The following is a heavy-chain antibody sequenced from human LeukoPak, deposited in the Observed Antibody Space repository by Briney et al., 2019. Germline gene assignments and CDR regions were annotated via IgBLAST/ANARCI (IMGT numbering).Heavy chain of an antibody. CDR1: GVTFSDYS. V-gene: IGHV3-23*01. D-gene: IGHD2-15*01. Sequence: GGSLRLSCAASGVTFSDYSMTWVRQAPGKGLEWVSTIRSNGGETYYADSVKGRFTVSRDNSKNTLSVEMNSLRAEDTAVYYCAKGGYTTWFDPWGQGTLVTVSS. CDR2: IRSNGGET. J-gene: IGHJ5*02. CDR3: AKGGYTTWFDP.